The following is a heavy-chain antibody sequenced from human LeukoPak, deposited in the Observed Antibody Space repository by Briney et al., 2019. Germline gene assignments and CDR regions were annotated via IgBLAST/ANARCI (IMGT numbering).Heavy chain of an antibody. CDR1: GYTFTSYD. CDR3: ARGVEAAAGTVGHYYYYMDV. J-gene: IGHJ6*03. CDR2: MNPNSGNT. Sequence: GASVKVSCKASGYTFTSYDINWVRQATGQGLEWMGWMNPNSGNTGYAQKFQGRVTMTRNTSISTAYMELSSLRSEDTAVYYCARGVEAAAGTVGHYYYYMDVWGKGTTVTISS. V-gene: IGHV1-8*01. D-gene: IGHD6-13*01.